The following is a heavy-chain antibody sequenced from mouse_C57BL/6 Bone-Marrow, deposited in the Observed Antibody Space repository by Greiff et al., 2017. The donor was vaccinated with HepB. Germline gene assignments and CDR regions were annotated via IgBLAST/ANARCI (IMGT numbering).Heavy chain of an antibody. CDR1: GYTFTGYW. J-gene: IGHJ3*01. CDR2: ILPGSGST. D-gene: IGHD3-2*02. Sequence: VQLQQSGAELMKPGASVKLSCKATGYTFTGYWIEWVKQRPGHGLEWIGEILPGSGSTNYNEKFKGKATFTEDTSSNTAYMQLSSLTTEDSAILYCARLGQLRLLWFAYWGQGTLVTVSA. CDR3: ARLGQLRLLWFAY. V-gene: IGHV1-9*01.